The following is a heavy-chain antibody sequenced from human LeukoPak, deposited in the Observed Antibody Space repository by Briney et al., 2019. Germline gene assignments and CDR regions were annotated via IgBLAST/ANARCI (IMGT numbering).Heavy chain of an antibody. V-gene: IGHV1-18*01. D-gene: IGHD2-15*01. CDR3: ARDLPLGSMGGSAFDL. Sequence: ASVKVSCKTSGYTFTNFGIGWVRQAPGQRLEWMGWISGGNGNTDYPQTLQDRFTMTTDTSTNTAYMELRNLRSDDTAVYYCARDLPLGSMGGSAFDLWGEGTLVIVSS. CDR2: ISGGNGNT. CDR1: GYTFTNFG. J-gene: IGHJ5*02.